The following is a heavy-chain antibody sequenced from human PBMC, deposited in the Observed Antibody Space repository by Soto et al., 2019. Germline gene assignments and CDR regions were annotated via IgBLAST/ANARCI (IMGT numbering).Heavy chain of an antibody. Sequence: EVQLLESGGGLVQPGGSLRLSCADSGFRFSSYSMSWVRQTPGKGLEWVAAITATGDRTSYADSVTGRFTISRDNSKKTPYLQMPSLRAEDTAMYYCATMNGYFEYWGQGTPVTVSS. CDR3: ATMNGYFEY. CDR1: GFRFSSYS. D-gene: IGHD3-22*01. V-gene: IGHV3-23*01. J-gene: IGHJ4*02. CDR2: ITATGDRT.